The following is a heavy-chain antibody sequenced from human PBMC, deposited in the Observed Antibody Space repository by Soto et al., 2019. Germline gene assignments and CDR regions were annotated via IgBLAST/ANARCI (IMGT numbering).Heavy chain of an antibody. Sequence: ASVKVSCKASGYTFTGHYIHWVRQAPEQGPEWMGEIGPESGATRYAQRFQGRVTMTRDMSITTVYMELNSLRAEDTAVYYCAKIPGYSSSWVDYWGQGTLVTVSS. D-gene: IGHD6-13*01. CDR1: GYTFTGHY. CDR3: AKIPGYSSSWVDY. V-gene: IGHV1-2*02. J-gene: IGHJ4*02. CDR2: IGPESGAT.